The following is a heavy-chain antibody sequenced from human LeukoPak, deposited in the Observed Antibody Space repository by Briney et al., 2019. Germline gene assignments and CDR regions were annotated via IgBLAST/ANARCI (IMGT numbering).Heavy chain of an antibody. Sequence: GGSLRLSCAASGFTFSSYGMHWVRQAPGKGLEWVAFIRYDGSNKYYADSVKSRFTISRDNSKNTLYLQMNSLRAEDTAVYYCAKLSPIVVVIATRYDAFDIWGQGTMVTVSS. J-gene: IGHJ3*02. CDR2: IRYDGSNK. D-gene: IGHD2-21*01. V-gene: IGHV3-30*02. CDR1: GFTFSSYG. CDR3: AKLSPIVVVIATRYDAFDI.